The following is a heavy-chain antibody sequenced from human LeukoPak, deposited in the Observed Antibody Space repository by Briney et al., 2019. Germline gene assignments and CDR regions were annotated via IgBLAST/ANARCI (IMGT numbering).Heavy chain of an antibody. D-gene: IGHD2-2*01. CDR3: AKDQYCSSTSCLDY. CDR2: ISYDGSNK. Sequence: GRSLRLSCAASGFTFSSYGMHWVRQAPGKGLERVAVISYDGSNKYYADSVKGRFTISRDNSKNTLYLQMNSLRAEDTAVYYCAKDQYCSSTSCLDYWGQGTLVTVSS. V-gene: IGHV3-30*18. J-gene: IGHJ4*02. CDR1: GFTFSSYG.